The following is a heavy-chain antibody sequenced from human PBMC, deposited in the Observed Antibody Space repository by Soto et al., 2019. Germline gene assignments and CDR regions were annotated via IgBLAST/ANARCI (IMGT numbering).Heavy chain of an antibody. CDR3: ARDKYYDFWSGYYPDYYMDV. J-gene: IGHJ6*03. CDR2: ISSSSSYI. V-gene: IGHV3-21*01. CDR1: GFTFSSYS. D-gene: IGHD3-3*01. Sequence: GGSLRLSCAASGFTFSSYSMNWVRQAPGKGLEWVSSISSSSSYIYYADSVKGRFTISRDNAKNSLYLQMNSLRAEDTAVYYCARDKYYDFWSGYYPDYYMDVWGKGTTVTVSS.